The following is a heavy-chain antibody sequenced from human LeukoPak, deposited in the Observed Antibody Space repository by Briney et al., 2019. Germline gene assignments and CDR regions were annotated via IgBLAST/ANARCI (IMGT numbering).Heavy chain of an antibody. J-gene: IGHJ4*02. V-gene: IGHV3-21*01. CDR3: ARDGLDYVWGSSLYYFDY. Sequence: PGGSLRLSCAASGFTFSSYSMNWVRQAPGKGLEWVSSISSSSSYIYYADSVKGRFTISRDNAKNSLYLQMNSLRAEDTAVYYCARDGLDYVWGSSLYYFDYWGQGTLVTVSS. D-gene: IGHD3-16*01. CDR2: ISSSSSYI. CDR1: GFTFSSYS.